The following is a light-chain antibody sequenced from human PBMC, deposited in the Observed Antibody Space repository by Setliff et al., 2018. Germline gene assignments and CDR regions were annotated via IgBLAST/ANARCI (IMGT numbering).Light chain of an antibody. CDR2: EVI. Sequence: QSALTQPASVPGSPGQSITISCTGSSSDVGGYNYVSWYQQHPGKAPKLMIYEVINRPSGVSNRFSGSKSGNTASLTISGLQAEDEADYYCNSYTSSTTVVFGGGTKVTVL. J-gene: IGLJ2*01. V-gene: IGLV2-14*01. CDR3: NSYTSSTTVV. CDR1: SSDVGGYNY.